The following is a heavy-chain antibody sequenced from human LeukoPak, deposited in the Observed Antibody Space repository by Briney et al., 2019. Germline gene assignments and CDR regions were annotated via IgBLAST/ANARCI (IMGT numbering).Heavy chain of an antibody. Sequence: PGGSLRLSCAASGFTFSSYWMSWVRQAPGKGLEWVANIKQDGSEKYYVDSVKGRFTISRDNAKNSLYLQMNSLRAEDTAVYYCARRDQLPDPINYYYMDVWGKGTTVTVSS. D-gene: IGHD2-2*01. CDR2: IKQDGSEK. CDR1: GFTFSSYW. V-gene: IGHV3-7*01. J-gene: IGHJ6*03. CDR3: ARRDQLPDPINYYYMDV.